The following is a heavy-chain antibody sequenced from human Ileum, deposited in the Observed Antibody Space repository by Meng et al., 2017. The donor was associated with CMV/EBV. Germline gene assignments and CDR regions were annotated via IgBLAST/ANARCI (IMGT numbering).Heavy chain of an antibody. CDR1: GFTFSAYS. CDR3: ARDGCPNGACYTYFDS. CDR2: ITPSNTR. J-gene: IGHJ4*02. V-gene: IGHV3-69-1*02. Sequence: GSLKISCAASGFTFSAYSMSWIRQAPGKGLEWVAYITPSNTRYYADSVKGRFTISRDNTKNSLYLQMSSLRAEDTAVYYCARDGCPNGACYTYFDSWGQGTLVTVSS. D-gene: IGHD2-8*01.